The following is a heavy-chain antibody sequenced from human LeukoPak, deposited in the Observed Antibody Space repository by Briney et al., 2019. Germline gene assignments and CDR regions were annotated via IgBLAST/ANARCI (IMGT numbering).Heavy chain of an antibody. J-gene: IGHJ4*02. V-gene: IGHV4-39*07. D-gene: IGHD6-13*01. CDR2: IYHSGST. Sequence: SETLSLTCTVSGGSISSSSYYWGWIRQPPGKGLEWIGSIYHSGSTNYNPSLKSRVTISVDKSKNQFSLKLSSVTAADTAVYYCARYRKEQLVRNFDYWGQGTLVTVSS. CDR1: GGSISSSSYY. CDR3: ARYRKEQLVRNFDY.